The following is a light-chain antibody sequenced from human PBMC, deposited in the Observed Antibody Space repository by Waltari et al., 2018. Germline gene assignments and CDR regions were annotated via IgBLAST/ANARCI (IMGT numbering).Light chain of an antibody. CDR2: GAS. CDR1: QSCSRA. Sequence: EIVLTQSPGTLSLSPGERATLSCRASQSCSRALAWYQQNPGQAPRLLIYGASNRATGIPDRFSGSGSGTDFSLIISRLEPEDFAVYYCQHYVSLPVTFGQGTKVEIK. CDR3: QHYVSLPVT. J-gene: IGKJ1*01. V-gene: IGKV3-20*01.